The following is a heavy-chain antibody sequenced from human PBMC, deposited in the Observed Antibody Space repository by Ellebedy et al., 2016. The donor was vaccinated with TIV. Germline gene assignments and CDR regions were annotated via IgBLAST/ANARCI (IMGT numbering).Heavy chain of an antibody. D-gene: IGHD6-19*01. J-gene: IGHJ4*02. CDR3: ARGDIAVTFDY. V-gene: IGHV5-51*01. Sequence: GGSLRLXXKGSGYSFTSYWIGWVRQMPGKGLEWMGIIYPGDSDTRYSPSFQGQVTISADKSISTAYLQWSSLKASDTAMYYCARGDIAVTFDYWGQGTLVTVSS. CDR2: IYPGDSDT. CDR1: GYSFTSYW.